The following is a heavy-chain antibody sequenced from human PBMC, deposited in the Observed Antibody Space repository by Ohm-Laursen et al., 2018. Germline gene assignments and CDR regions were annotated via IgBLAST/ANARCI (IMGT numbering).Heavy chain of an antibody. J-gene: IGHJ4*02. CDR2: ISGSGGST. CDR3: AKGYDSSGYPPFDY. Sequence: GSLRLSCTASGFTFSTYPMNWVRQAPGKGLEWVSAISGSGGSTYYADSVKGRFTISRDNSKNTLYLQMNSLRAEDTAVYYCAKGYDSSGYPPFDYWGQGTLVTVSS. D-gene: IGHD3-22*01. V-gene: IGHV3-23*01. CDR1: GFTFSTYP.